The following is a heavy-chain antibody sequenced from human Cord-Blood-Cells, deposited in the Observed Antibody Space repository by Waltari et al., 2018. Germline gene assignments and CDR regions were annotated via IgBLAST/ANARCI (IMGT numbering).Heavy chain of an antibody. J-gene: IGHJ4*02. CDR3: ARDSGSYYSLWYFDY. CDR1: GFTFSSYG. V-gene: IGHV3-7*01. D-gene: IGHD1-26*01. CDR2: IKQDGSEK. Sequence: ELQLVESGGGLVQPGGSLRLSCAASGFTFSSYGMSWVRQAPGKGLEWVANIKQDGSEKYYVDSVKGRFTISRDNAKNSLYLQMNSLRAEDTAVYYCARDSGSYYSLWYFDYWGQGTLVTVSS.